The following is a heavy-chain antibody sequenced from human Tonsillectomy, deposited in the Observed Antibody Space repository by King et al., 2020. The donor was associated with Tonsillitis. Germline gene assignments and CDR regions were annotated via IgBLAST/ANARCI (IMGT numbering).Heavy chain of an antibody. CDR1: GDSISSHY. Sequence: MQLQESGPGLVKPSETLSLTCTVSGDSISSHYWSWIRQPPGKGLEWIGFISNTGSPYYNPSLQSRFSMSVDTSKNQFILKMTSVTAADTAVYYCARTGYYDTSGYYSDWGQGALVTVSS. CDR2: ISNTGSP. V-gene: IGHV4-59*11. D-gene: IGHD3-22*01. CDR3: ARTGYYDTSGYYSD. J-gene: IGHJ4*02.